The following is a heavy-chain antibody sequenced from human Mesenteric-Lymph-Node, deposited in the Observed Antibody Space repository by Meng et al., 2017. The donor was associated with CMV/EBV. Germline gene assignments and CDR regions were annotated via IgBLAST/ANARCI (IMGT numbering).Heavy chain of an antibody. Sequence: GGSLRLSCAASGFAFISFGVNWVRQAPGKGLVWVSRINSDGSSTSYADSVKGRFTISRDNAKNTLYLQMNSLRAEDTAVYYCARVIVPAALVASGWFDPWGQGTLVTVSS. J-gene: IGHJ5*02. CDR1: GFAFISFG. CDR3: ARVIVPAALVASGWFDP. CDR2: INSDGSST. V-gene: IGHV3-74*01. D-gene: IGHD2-2*01.